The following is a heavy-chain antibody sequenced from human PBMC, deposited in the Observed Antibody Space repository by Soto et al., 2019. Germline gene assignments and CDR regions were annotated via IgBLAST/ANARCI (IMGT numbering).Heavy chain of an antibody. CDR3: ARDALPHCSSTSCYRYYFDY. CDR2: IKQDGSEK. J-gene: IGHJ4*02. D-gene: IGHD2-2*01. Sequence: EVQLVESGGGLVQPGGSLRLSCAASGFTFSSYWMSWVRQAPGKGLEWVANIKQDGSEKYYVDSVKGRFTISRDNAKNSLYLQMNSLRAEETAVYYCARDALPHCSSTSCYRYYFDYWGQGTLVTVSS. CDR1: GFTFSSYW. V-gene: IGHV3-7*05.